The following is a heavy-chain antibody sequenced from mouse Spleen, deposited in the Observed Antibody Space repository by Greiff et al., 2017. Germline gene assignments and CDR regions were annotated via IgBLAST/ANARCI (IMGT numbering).Heavy chain of an antibody. CDR1: GYTFTSYT. D-gene: IGHD1-1*01. J-gene: IGHJ1*03. CDR3: AREDFYYGSSWYFDV. V-gene: IGHV1-4*01. Sequence: QVQLKESGAELARPGASVKMSCKASGYTFTSYTMHWVKQRPGQGLEWIGYINPSSGYTKYNQKFKDKATLTADKSSSTAYMQLSSLTSEDSAVYYCAREDFYYGSSWYFDVWGTGTTVTVSS. CDR2: INPSSGYT.